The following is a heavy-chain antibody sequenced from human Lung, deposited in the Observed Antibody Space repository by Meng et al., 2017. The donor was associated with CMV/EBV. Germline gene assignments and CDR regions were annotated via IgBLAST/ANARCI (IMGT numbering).Heavy chain of an antibody. Sequence: ASVKVSXKASGYNFTGYYIHWVRQAPGQGLEWMGWINPNSGGTNYAQKFQGRITMTGDTSITTAYMELSRLRSDDMAVYHCARVKRYCTGGTCSSTGYYGMDVWGQGNXVNGAS. D-gene: IGHD2-15*01. V-gene: IGHV1-2*02. CDR3: ARVKRYCTGGTCSSTGYYGMDV. CDR1: GYNFTGYY. J-gene: IGHJ6*02. CDR2: INPNSGGT.